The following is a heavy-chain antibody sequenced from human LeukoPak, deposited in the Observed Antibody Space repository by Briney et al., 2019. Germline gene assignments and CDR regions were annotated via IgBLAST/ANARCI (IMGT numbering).Heavy chain of an antibody. Sequence: GGSLRLSCAASGFIFSGSSMHWVRQAPGKGLEWVSLIRFDATNKYYAASVKGRFTISRDNSNNTLFLQLNDLRTEDTATYFCAKERYPGYFDYWGQGTLVTVSS. J-gene: IGHJ4*02. CDR3: AKERYPGYFDY. CDR1: GFIFSGSS. CDR2: IRFDATNK. D-gene: IGHD3-9*01. V-gene: IGHV3-30*02.